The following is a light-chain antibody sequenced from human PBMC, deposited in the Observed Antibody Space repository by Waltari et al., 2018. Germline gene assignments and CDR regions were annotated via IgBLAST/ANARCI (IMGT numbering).Light chain of an antibody. V-gene: IGKV3-15*01. CDR1: QSISTN. CDR2: GAS. J-gene: IGKJ1*01. CDR3: QQYNNRPPWT. Sequence: EIVMTQSPATLSVCPGERATLTCRASQSISTNLAWYQQKPGQAPSLLIYGASTRATGVPPRFSGSGSGTEFTLTISSLESEDFAVYHCQQYNNRPPWTFGQGTKVEIK.